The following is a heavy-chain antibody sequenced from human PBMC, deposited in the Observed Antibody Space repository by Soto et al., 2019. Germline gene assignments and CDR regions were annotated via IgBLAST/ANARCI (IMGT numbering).Heavy chain of an antibody. V-gene: IGHV3-48*02. CDR1: GFTFSSNS. J-gene: IGHJ4*02. Sequence: PGGSLRLSCAASGFTFSSNSMNWVRQAPGKGLGWVSYIRSSSSTIYYADSVKGRFTISRDNVKNSLYLQMNSLRDEDTAVYYCASSGSGSYHFDSWGQGTLVTVSP. D-gene: IGHD3-10*01. CDR3: ASSGSGSYHFDS. CDR2: IRSSSSTI.